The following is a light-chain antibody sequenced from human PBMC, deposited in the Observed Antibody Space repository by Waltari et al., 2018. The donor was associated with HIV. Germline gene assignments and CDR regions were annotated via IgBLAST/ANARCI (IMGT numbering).Light chain of an antibody. CDR1: SSDVGGYNY. V-gene: IGLV2-14*03. J-gene: IGLJ2*01. CDR2: DVN. Sequence: HSALTQPASVSGSPGQSITIPCTRTSSDVGGYNYVSWYRLHPGEVPKLMIFDVNNRTSGVSNRFSGSKSGNTASLTISGLQVEDEADYYCSSYTSSSIVIFGGGTKVTVL. CDR3: SSYTSSSIVI.